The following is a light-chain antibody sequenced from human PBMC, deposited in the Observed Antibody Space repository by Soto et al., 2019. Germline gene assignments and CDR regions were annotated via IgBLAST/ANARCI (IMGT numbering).Light chain of an antibody. CDR1: QDIRND. Sequence: IQMTQSPSSLSASVGDRITITCRASQDIRNDLGWFQQKPGKAPRLLIYAASSLQSGVPSRFSGSGSGTDFTLTISSLQPEDFATYYCQQSYSTPITFGQGTRLDIK. J-gene: IGKJ5*01. CDR3: QQSYSTPIT. V-gene: IGKV1-39*01. CDR2: AAS.